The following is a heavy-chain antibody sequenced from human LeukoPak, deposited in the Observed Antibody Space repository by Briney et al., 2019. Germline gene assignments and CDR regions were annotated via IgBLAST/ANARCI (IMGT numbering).Heavy chain of an antibody. Sequence: GGSLRLSCAASGFTFSSYSMNWVRQAPGKGLEWVSSISSSSSYIYYADSVKGRFTISRDNAKNSLYLQMNSLRAEDTAVYYCARASVAGTGWFDLWGQGTLVTVSS. CDR1: GFTFSSYS. CDR3: ARASVAGTGWFDL. J-gene: IGHJ5*02. D-gene: IGHD6-19*01. V-gene: IGHV3-21*01. CDR2: ISSSSSYI.